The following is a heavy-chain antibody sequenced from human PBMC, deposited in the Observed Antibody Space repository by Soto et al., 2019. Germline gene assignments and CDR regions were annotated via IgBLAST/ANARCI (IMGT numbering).Heavy chain of an antibody. CDR2: INPNSGAT. Sequence: QVQLVQSGAEVKKPGASAKVSCKASGYTFIGYYMHWVRQAPGQGLEWMGWINPNSGATNYAQNFQGRVSMTSDTSINTAYMELSRLRSDDTAVYYCARRIYGWEREFDYWGLGTLVTVSS. CDR1: GYTFIGYY. V-gene: IGHV1-2*02. J-gene: IGHJ4*02. D-gene: IGHD3-10*01. CDR3: ARRIYGWEREFDY.